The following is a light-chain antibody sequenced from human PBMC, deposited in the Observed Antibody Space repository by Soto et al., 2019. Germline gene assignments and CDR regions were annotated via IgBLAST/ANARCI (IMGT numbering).Light chain of an antibody. J-gene: IGKJ1*01. CDR1: QSVSSSY. Sequence: EIVLTQSPGTLSLSPGERATLSCRASQSVSSSYLAWYQQNPGQAPRLLIYDTSSRATGIPDRFSGSGSGTDFTLTISRLEPEDFAVYYCQQRSNWPWTFGQGTKVDIK. V-gene: IGKV3D-20*02. CDR3: QQRSNWPWT. CDR2: DTS.